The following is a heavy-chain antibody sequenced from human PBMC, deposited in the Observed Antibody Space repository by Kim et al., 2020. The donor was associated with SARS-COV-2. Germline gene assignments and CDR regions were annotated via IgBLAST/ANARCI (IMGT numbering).Heavy chain of an antibody. J-gene: IGHJ4*02. CDR3: YFNSGWRGNGY. D-gene: IGHD6-19*01. V-gene: IGHV3-74*01. Sequence: TSYADSVKGRFTISRDNAKNTLYLQMNSLRAEDTAVYYCYFNSGWRGNGYWGQGTLVTVSS. CDR2: T.